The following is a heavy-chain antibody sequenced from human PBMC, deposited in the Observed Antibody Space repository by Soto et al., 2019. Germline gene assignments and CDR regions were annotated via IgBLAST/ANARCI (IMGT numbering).Heavy chain of an antibody. CDR3: ARQIAAAGTLVLDP. D-gene: IGHD6-13*01. J-gene: IGHJ5*02. V-gene: IGHV3-74*01. Sequence: GSLRLSCAASGFTFSSYWMHWVRQAPGRGLVWVSRINSDGSSTSYADSVKGRFTISGDNAKNTLYLQMNSLRAEDTAVYYCARQIAAAGTLVLDPWGQGTLVTVSS. CDR2: INSDGSST. CDR1: GFTFSSYW.